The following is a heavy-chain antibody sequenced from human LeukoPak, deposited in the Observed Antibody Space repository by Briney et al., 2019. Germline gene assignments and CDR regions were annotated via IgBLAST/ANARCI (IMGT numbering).Heavy chain of an antibody. CDR2: IYYSGST. CDR3: ASTPSSTWGNGMDV. J-gene: IGHJ6*02. D-gene: IGHD6-13*01. CDR1: GGSISSYY. V-gene: IGHV4-59*01. Sequence: RTSETLSLTCTVSGGSISSYYWSWIRQPPGKGLEWIGYIYYSGSTNFNPSLKSRVTISVDTSKNQFSLRLSSVTAADTAVYYCASTPSSTWGNGMDVWGQGTTVTVSS.